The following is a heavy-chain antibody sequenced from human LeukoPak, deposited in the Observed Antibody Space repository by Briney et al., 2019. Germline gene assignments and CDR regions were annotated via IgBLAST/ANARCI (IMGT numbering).Heavy chain of an antibody. Sequence: PSETLSLTCAVYGGSFSGYYWSWIRQPPGKGLEWIGEINHSGSTNYNPSLKSRVTMSVDTSKNRFSLKLSSVTAADTAVYYCARTPRGYSSSWYFDYWGQGTLVTVSS. V-gene: IGHV4-34*01. D-gene: IGHD6-13*01. CDR2: INHSGST. CDR3: ARTPRGYSSSWYFDY. J-gene: IGHJ4*02. CDR1: GGSFSGYY.